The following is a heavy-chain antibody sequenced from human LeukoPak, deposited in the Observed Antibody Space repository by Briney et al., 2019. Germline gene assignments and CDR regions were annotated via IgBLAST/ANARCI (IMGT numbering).Heavy chain of an antibody. J-gene: IGHJ6*03. D-gene: IGHD5-18*01. Sequence: GGSLRLSCAASGFTFSSYGMHWVRQAPGKGLEWVAVIWYDGSNKYYADSVKGRFTISRDNSKNTLYLQMNSLRAEDTAVYYCAEDTAVRYMDVWGKGTTVTVSS. CDR1: GFTFSSYG. CDR2: IWYDGSNK. CDR3: AEDTAVRYMDV. V-gene: IGHV3-33*06.